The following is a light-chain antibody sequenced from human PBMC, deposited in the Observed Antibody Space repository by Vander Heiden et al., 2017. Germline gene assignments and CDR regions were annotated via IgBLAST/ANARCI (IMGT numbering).Light chain of an antibody. CDR2: WAS. CDR1: QSVLYSSNNKNY. J-gene: IGKJ1*01. Sequence: GSLGERATINCKSSQSVLYSSNNKNYLAWYQQRPGQPPKLLIYWASTRESGVPDRFSGSGSGTDFTLTISGLQAEDVAVYYCQQYYSNPETFGQGTKVEIK. V-gene: IGKV4-1*01. CDR3: QQYYSNPET.